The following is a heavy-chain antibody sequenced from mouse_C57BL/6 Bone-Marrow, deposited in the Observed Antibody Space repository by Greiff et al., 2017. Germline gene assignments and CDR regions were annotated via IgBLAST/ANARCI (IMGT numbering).Heavy chain of an antibody. Sequence: QVQLQQPGAELVKPEASVKMSCKASGYTFTSYWITWVKQRPGQGLAWIGDIYPTSGRTNYNEKFKSKAILTVDTSSNTAYMQLSSLTSEASAVFYCARSGPLGRSFDYWGQGTTLTVSS. J-gene: IGHJ2*01. D-gene: IGHD4-1*01. CDR2: IYPTSGRT. CDR1: GYTFTSYW. V-gene: IGHV1-55*01. CDR3: ARSGPLGRSFDY.